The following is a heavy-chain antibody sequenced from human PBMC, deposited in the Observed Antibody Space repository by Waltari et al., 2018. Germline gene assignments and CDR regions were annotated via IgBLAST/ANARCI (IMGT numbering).Heavy chain of an antibody. V-gene: IGHV3-23*03. Sequence: VQLLESGGGLIPPGGSLTPSSAASGFTFIHYAMNWIRQAPGKGLEGVSVIYSGGGAYYADSVKGRFTISRDNSKNTLYLQMSSLRLEDTAVYYCVKETAYGYYFDNWGQGTLVSVSS. CDR3: VKETAYGYYFDN. CDR1: GFTFIHYA. D-gene: IGHD3-10*01. J-gene: IGHJ4*02. CDR2: IYSGGGA.